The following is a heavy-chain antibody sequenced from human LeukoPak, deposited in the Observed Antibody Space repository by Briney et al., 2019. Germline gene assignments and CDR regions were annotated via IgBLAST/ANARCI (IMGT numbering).Heavy chain of an antibody. CDR3: ARDLYSSGWTDAFDI. CDR2: IIPIFGIA. CDR1: GGTFSSYA. D-gene: IGHD6-19*01. Sequence: GSSVKVSCKASGGTFSSYAISWVRQAPGQGLEWMGGIIPIFGIANYAQKFQGRVTITADKSTSTAYMELSRLTSDDTAVYYCARDLYSSGWTDAFDIWGQGTMVTVSS. V-gene: IGHV1-69*17. J-gene: IGHJ3*02.